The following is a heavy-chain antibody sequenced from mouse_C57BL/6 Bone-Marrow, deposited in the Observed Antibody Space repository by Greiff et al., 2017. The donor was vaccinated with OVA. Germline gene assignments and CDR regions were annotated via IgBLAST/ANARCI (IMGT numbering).Heavy chain of an antibody. CDR2: IDPENGDT. J-gene: IGHJ2*01. CDR1: GFNIKDDY. CDR3: TTYRY. Sequence: VQLKESGAELVRPGASVKLSCTASGFNIKDDYMHWVKERPEQGLEWIGWIDPENGDTEYAPKFQGKATITADTSSKTVYLHLSSLTSEDTAVYYCTTYRYWGQGTTLTVSS. V-gene: IGHV14-4*01.